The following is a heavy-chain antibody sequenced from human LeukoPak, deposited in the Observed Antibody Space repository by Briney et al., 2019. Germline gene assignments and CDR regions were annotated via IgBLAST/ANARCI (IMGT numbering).Heavy chain of an antibody. CDR1: GGSFSGYY. Sequence: SETLSLTCAVYGGSFSGYYWSWIRQPPGKGLEWIGEINHSGSTNYNPSLKSRDTVSVDTSKNQFSLKLSSVTAADTAVYYCARLGYCSSTSCPATDYWGQGTLVTVSS. D-gene: IGHD2-2*01. CDR2: INHSGST. J-gene: IGHJ4*02. CDR3: ARLGYCSSTSCPATDY. V-gene: IGHV4-34*01.